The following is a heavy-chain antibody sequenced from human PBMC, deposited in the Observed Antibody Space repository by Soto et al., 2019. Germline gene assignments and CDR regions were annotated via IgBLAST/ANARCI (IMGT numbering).Heavy chain of an antibody. CDR2: ISYDGSNK. V-gene: IGHV3-30*18. Sequence: QVQLVESGGGVVQPGRSLRLSCAASGFTFSSYGMHWVRQAPGKGLEWVAVISYDGSNKYYADSVKGRFTISRDNSKNTLYLQMDSRRAEDTAVYYCAKDQDYWGQGTLVTVSS. J-gene: IGHJ4*02. CDR1: GFTFSSYG. CDR3: AKDQDY.